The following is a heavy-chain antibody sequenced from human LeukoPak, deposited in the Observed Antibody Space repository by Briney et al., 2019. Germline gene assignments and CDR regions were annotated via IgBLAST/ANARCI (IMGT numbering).Heavy chain of an antibody. CDR2: ISGSGGST. CDR3: AKARSGWYRGGIDY. J-gene: IGHJ4*02. CDR1: GFTFSSYA. V-gene: IGHV3-23*01. Sequence: GASLRLSCAASGFTFSSYAMSGVRQAPGKGLEWVSAISGSGGSTYYADSVKGRFTISRDNSKNTLYLQMNSLRAEDTAVYYCAKARSGWYRGGIDYWGQGTLVTVSS. D-gene: IGHD6-19*01.